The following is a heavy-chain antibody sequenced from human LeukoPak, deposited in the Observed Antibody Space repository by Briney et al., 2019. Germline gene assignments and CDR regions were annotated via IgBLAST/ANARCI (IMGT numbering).Heavy chain of an antibody. CDR3: ARALINYYDSSGYYYGSHQPQPLGY. J-gene: IGHJ4*02. Sequence: ASVKVSCKASGYTFTGYYMHWVRQAPGQGLEWMGWINPNSGGTNYAQKFQGRVTMTRDTSISTAYMELSRLRSDDTAVYYCARALINYYDSSGYYYGSHQPQPLGYWGQGTLVTVSS. V-gene: IGHV1-2*02. CDR1: GYTFTGYY. D-gene: IGHD3-22*01. CDR2: INPNSGGT.